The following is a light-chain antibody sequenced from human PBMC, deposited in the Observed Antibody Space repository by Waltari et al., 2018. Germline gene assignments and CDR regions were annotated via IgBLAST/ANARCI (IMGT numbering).Light chain of an antibody. Sequence: QAALTQPPSVSGSPGQSVTISCTGTSSNIGGYNYVSWYQQHPGKAPKLMIYDVGDRPSWVSGRFSCSTSGNTASLTISALQSEDESDYYCSSYAGSNTYVLFGGGTRLTVL. CDR1: SSNIGGYNY. V-gene: IGLV2-11*01. CDR3: SSYAGSNTYVL. CDR2: DVG. J-gene: IGLJ2*01.